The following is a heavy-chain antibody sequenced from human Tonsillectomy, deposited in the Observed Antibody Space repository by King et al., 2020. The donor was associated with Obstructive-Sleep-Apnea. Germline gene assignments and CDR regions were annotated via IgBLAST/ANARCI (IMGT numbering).Heavy chain of an antibody. CDR3: ARGGGDSSGYYY. Sequence: VQLQESGPGLVKPSQTLSLTCTVSGGSVSSGAYYWSWIRQPPGKGLDRIGYIYYSGSTYYNPSLKSRVTISVDMSTNQFSLKLSTVTAADTAVYYCARGGGDSSGYYYWGQGTLVTVSS. CDR2: IYYSGST. V-gene: IGHV4-31*03. CDR1: GGSVSSGAYY. J-gene: IGHJ4*02. D-gene: IGHD3-22*01.